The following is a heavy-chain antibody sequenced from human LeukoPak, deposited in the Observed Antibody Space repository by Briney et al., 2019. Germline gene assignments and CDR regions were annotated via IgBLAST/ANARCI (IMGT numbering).Heavy chain of an antibody. CDR1: GDSISSSSYY. D-gene: IGHD6-13*01. CDR2: IYYSGST. CDR3: ATVTAAGRDYYYYYYMDV. Sequence: SETLSLTCTVSGDSISSSSYYWGWIRQPPGKGLEWIGSIYYSGSTYYNPSLKSRVTISVDTSKNQFSLKLSSVTAADTAVYYCATVTAAGRDYYYYYYMDVWGKGTTVTVSS. J-gene: IGHJ6*03. V-gene: IGHV4-39*07.